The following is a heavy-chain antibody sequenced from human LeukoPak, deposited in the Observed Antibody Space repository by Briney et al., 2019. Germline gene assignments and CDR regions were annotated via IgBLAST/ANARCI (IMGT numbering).Heavy chain of an antibody. CDR3: AKDLIAYSYGHAGRSNFDY. V-gene: IGHV3-23*01. J-gene: IGHJ4*02. D-gene: IGHD5-18*01. CDR2: ISGSGGST. Sequence: PGGSLRLSCAASGFTFSSYSMNWVRQAPGKGLEWVSGISGSGGSTYYADSVKGHFTISRDNSKSTLYLQMNSLRAEDTAIYYCAKDLIAYSYGHAGRSNFDYWGQGTLVTVSS. CDR1: GFTFSSYS.